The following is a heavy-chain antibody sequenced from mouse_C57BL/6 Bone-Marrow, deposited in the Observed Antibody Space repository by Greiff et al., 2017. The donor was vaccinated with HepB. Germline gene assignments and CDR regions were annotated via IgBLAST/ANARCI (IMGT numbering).Heavy chain of an antibody. V-gene: IGHV5-9-1*02. D-gene: IGHD1-1*02. CDR3: TRARGGPYFDY. CDR1: GFTFSSYA. Sequence: EVKVVESGEGLVKPGGSLKLSCAASGFTFSSYAMSWVRQTPEKRLEWVAYISSGGDYIYYADTVKGRFTISRDNARNTLYLQMSSLKSEDTAMYYCTRARGGPYFDYWGQGTTLTVSS. J-gene: IGHJ2*01. CDR2: ISSGGDYI.